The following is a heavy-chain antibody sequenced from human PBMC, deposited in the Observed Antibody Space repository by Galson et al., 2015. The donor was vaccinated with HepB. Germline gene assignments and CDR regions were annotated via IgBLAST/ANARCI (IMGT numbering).Heavy chain of an antibody. CDR1: GYSFINYG. D-gene: IGHD3-10*01. V-gene: IGHV1-18*01. J-gene: IGHJ5*02. CDR2: ISAYNGNT. Sequence: SVKVSCKASGYSFINYGISWVRQAPGQGLEWMGWISAYNGNTNYAQKLQGRVTMTPDTSTTPASRDRRSLRSDVTAVYYCGRVRSSFAVRGPGMWFDPWGQGTLVTVSS. CDR3: GRVRSSFAVRGPGMWFDP.